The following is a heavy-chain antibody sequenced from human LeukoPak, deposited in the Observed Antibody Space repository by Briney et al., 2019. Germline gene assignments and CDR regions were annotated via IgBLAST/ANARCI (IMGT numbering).Heavy chain of an antibody. Sequence: GGSLRLSCAASGFTVSDNYMSWVRQAPGKELEWVSVMDSGGDTYYADSVKGRLTFSRDISKNTLYLQMNGLRTEDTAMYYCARDAPQVPAAGVLASWGQGTLVTVSS. CDR1: GFTVSDNY. CDR2: MDSGGDT. V-gene: IGHV3-53*01. D-gene: IGHD6-13*01. J-gene: IGHJ4*02. CDR3: ARDAPQVPAAGVLAS.